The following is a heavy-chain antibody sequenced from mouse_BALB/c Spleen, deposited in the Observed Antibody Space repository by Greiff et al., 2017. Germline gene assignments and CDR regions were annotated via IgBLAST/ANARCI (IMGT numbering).Heavy chain of an antibody. Sequence: QVQLQQSGAELVRPGASVTLSCKASGYTFTDYEMHWVKQTPVHGLEWIGAIDPETGGTAYNQKFKGKATLTADNSSSTAYMELRSLTSEDSAVYYCTRTYYRYDDYAMDYWGQGTSVTVSS. J-gene: IGHJ4*01. CDR1: GYTFTDYE. CDR3: TRTYYRYDDYAMDY. D-gene: IGHD2-14*01. V-gene: IGHV1-15*01. CDR2: IDPETGGT.